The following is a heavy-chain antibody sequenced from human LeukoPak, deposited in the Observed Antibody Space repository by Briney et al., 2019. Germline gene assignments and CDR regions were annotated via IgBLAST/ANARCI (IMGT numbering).Heavy chain of an antibody. D-gene: IGHD6-19*01. Sequence: ASVKVSCKASGYTFTGYYMHWVRQAPGQGLEWMGWINPNSGGTNYAQKFQGRVTMTRNTSISTAYMELSSLRSEDTAVYYCAREISIAVAGPNDAFDIWGQGTMVTVSS. CDR3: AREISIAVAGPNDAFDI. CDR2: INPNSGGT. CDR1: GYTFTGYY. J-gene: IGHJ3*02. V-gene: IGHV1-2*02.